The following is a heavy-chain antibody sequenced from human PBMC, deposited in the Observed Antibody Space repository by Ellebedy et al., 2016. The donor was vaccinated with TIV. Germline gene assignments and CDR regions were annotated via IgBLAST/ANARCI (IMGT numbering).Heavy chain of an antibody. CDR2: INPSTANA. CDR3: ATREWVDPMDV. D-gene: IGHD3-3*01. Sequence: ASVKVSXKAAGYTFTTYYMHWVRQAPGQGLEWMGLINPSTANATYAQRFQGRVTMTRDTSTSTVYMELSSLRSEDTAVYYCATREWVDPMDVWGQGTMVTVSS. V-gene: IGHV1-46*01. CDR1: GYTFTTYY. J-gene: IGHJ6*02.